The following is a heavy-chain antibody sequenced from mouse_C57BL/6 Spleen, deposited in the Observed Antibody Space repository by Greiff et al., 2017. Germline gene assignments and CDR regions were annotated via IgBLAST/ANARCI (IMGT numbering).Heavy chain of an antibody. J-gene: IGHJ3*01. CDR1: GYAFSSSW. CDR3: ARSGDYDETWFAY. Sequence: QVQLKQSGPELVKPGASVKISCKASGYAFSSSWMNWVKQRPGKGLEWIGRISPGDGDTNYNGKFKGKATLTADKSSSTAYMQLSSLTSEDSAVYFCARSGDYDETWFAYWGQGTLVTVSA. D-gene: IGHD2-4*01. CDR2: ISPGDGDT. V-gene: IGHV1-82*01.